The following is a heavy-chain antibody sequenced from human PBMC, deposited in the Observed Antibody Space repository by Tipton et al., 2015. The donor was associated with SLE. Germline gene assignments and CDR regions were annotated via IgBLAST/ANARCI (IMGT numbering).Heavy chain of an antibody. J-gene: IGHJ4*02. Sequence: TLSLTCTVSGYSISTVFYWGWIRQPPGKGLDWIGHVSPLGGTNYNPSLKSRVSIFADSPKSQFHLKVTSLTAADTAVYYCARDLGHGGDSDYWGQGTLVTVSS. V-gene: IGHV4-38-2*02. CDR2: VSPLGGT. CDR3: ARDLGHGGDSDY. CDR1: GYSISTVFY. D-gene: IGHD3/OR15-3a*01.